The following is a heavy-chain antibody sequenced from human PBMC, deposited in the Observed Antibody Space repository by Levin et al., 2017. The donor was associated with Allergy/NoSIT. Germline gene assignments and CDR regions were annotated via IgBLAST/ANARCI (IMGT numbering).Heavy chain of an antibody. J-gene: IGHJ3*02. CDR2: ISWNSGSI. D-gene: IGHD2-15*01. Sequence: GGSLRLSCAASGFTFDDYAMHWVRQAPGKGLEWVSGISWNSGSIGYADSVKGRFTISRDNAKNSLYLQMNSLRAEDTALYYCAKDIRPRDIVVVVAATGAFDIWGQGTMVTVSS. CDR1: GFTFDDYA. CDR3: AKDIRPRDIVVVVAATGAFDI. V-gene: IGHV3-9*01.